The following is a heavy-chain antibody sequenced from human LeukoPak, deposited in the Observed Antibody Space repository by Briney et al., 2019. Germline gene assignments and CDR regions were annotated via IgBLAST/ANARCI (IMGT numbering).Heavy chain of an antibody. Sequence: PGGPLRLSCAASVFTFSIYSMNWVRRAPGKGLEGVSSISYSSSYKHYADSVKGQFTISRDNAKNSLYLKMNSLSAEDRAVYYCARPLQGVIGFDYCSASDIRGQGTMVTVSS. V-gene: IGHV3-21*01. J-gene: IGHJ3*02. CDR3: ARPLQGVIGFDYCSASDI. D-gene: IGHD3-10*01. CDR1: VFTFSIYS. CDR2: ISYSSSYK.